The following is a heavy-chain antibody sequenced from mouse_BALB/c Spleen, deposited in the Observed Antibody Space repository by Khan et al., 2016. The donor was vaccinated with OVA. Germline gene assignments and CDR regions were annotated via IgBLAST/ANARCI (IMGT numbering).Heavy chain of an antibody. CDR1: GFTFSTYA. J-gene: IGHJ3*01. D-gene: IGHD1-1*01. V-gene: IGHV5-6*01. CDR3: ARHSYGPFAY. Sequence: EVELVESGGDLVKPGGSLKLSCAASGFTFSTYAMSWVRQTPDKRLEWVATINTGGDYIYYQDSVKGRFTISRDNAKKPLYLQMSSLRSEDTAMFYCARHSYGPFAYWGQGTLVTVSA. CDR2: INTGGDYI.